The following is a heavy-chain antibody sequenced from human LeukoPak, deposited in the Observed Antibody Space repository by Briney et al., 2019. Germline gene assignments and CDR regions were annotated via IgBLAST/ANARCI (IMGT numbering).Heavy chain of an antibody. CDR3: ARGGSTSYYYHGMDV. CDR2: IYPGDSDT. Sequence: GESLKISCKGSGYSFTSYWIGWVRQMPGQGLEWMGIIYPGDSDTRYSPSFQGQVTISADKSISTAYLQWISLKASDTAMYYCARGGSTSYYYHGMDVWGQGTAVTVSS. D-gene: IGHD6-13*01. CDR1: GYSFTSYW. J-gene: IGHJ6*02. V-gene: IGHV5-51*01.